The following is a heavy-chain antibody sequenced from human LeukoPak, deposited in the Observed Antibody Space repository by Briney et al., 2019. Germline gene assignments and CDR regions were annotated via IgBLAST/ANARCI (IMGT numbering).Heavy chain of an antibody. CDR3: ARVYGSGSYYPY. J-gene: IGHJ4*02. CDR1: GYTFTSYA. CDR2: INAGNGNT. Sequence: GASVKVSCKASGYTFTSYAMHWVRQAPGQRLEWMGWINAGNGNTKYSQEFQGRVTITRDTSASTAYMELSSLRSDDTAVYYCARVYGSGSYYPYWGQGTLVTVSS. D-gene: IGHD3-10*01. V-gene: IGHV1-3*01.